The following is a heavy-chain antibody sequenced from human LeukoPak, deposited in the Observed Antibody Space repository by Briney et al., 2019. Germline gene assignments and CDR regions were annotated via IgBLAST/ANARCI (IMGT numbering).Heavy chain of an antibody. J-gene: IGHJ4*02. D-gene: IGHD4-23*01. CDR1: GYTFTGYY. CDR3: ARDPPTVVTPWKDDY. V-gene: IGHV1-2*02. CDR2: TNPNSGGT. Sequence: GASVKVSCKASGYTFTGYYMHWVRQAPGQGLEWMGWTNPNSGGTNYAQKFQGRVTMTRDTSISTAYMELSRLRSDDTAVYYCARDPPTVVTPWKDDYWGQGTLVTVSS.